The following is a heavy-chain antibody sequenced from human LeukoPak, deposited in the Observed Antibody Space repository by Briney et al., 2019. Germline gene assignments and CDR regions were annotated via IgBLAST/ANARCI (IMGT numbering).Heavy chain of an antibody. CDR3: AKEMSGSYYYFDF. Sequence: GGTLRLSCAASGLTFSNYGMSRVRQAPGKGLEWVSAISGSGGNTYYADSVKGRFTISRDKSKNTLYLQMNSLRAEDTAVYYCAKEMSGSYYYFDFWGQGTLVTVSS. D-gene: IGHD1-26*01. J-gene: IGHJ4*02. CDR1: GLTFSNYG. V-gene: IGHV3-23*01. CDR2: ISGSGGNT.